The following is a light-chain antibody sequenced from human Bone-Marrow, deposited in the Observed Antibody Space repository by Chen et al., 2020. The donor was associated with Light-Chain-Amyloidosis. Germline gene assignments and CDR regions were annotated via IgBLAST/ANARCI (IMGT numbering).Light chain of an antibody. CDR3: QSADSSGTYEVI. CDR2: RDT. V-gene: IGLV3-25*03. J-gene: IGLJ2*01. Sequence: SYELTPPPSVSVTPGQTARITCSGDDLPTKYAYWYQQKPGQAPVLVIHRDTERPSGISERFSGSSSGTTATLTISGVQAEDEADYHCQSADSSGTYEVIFCGGTKLTFL. CDR1: DLPTKY.